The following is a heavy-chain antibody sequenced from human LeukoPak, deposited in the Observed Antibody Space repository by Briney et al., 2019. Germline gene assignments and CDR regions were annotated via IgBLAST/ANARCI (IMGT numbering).Heavy chain of an antibody. Sequence: PSETLSLTCAVYGGSFSGFYWSWIRQPPGKRLEWIGEINHIGSTIYNPSLKSRVTISIDTSKSQFSLNLTSVTAADTASYFCARSAGYFPFWGQGTLVTVSS. CDR2: INHIGST. J-gene: IGHJ4*02. V-gene: IGHV4-34*01. CDR3: ARSAGYFPF. CDR1: GGSFSGFY. D-gene: IGHD3-9*01.